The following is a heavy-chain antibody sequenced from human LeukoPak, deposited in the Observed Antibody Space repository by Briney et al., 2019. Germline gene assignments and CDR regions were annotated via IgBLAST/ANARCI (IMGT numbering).Heavy chain of an antibody. Sequence: PGGSLRLSCAASGFTFSNSAMNWVRQAPGKGLEWVSSINNVGSHIYYADSVKGRFTISRDSAKNSLYLQMNSLRAEDTALYHCARAGTGFSGSYYSAFDIWGQGTMVTVSS. CDR2: INNVGSHI. V-gene: IGHV3-21*04. J-gene: IGHJ3*02. D-gene: IGHD1-26*01. CDR1: GFTFSNSA. CDR3: ARAGTGFSGSYYSAFDI.